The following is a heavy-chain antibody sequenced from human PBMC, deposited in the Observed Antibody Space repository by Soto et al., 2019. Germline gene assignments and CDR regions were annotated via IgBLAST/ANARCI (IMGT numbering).Heavy chain of an antibody. D-gene: IGHD3-10*01. J-gene: IGHJ4*02. V-gene: IGHV3-23*01. CDR2: VSANGQGI. Sequence: GGSLRLSCAASGFTFSSSAISWVRQAPGKGLEWVSAVSANGQGIYYADSVRGRFTISRDNSKNTVFLHMDSLSAEDTAVYYCAKDRHYPRDYFHYWGQGTLVTVSA. CDR1: GFTFSSSA. CDR3: AKDRHYPRDYFHY.